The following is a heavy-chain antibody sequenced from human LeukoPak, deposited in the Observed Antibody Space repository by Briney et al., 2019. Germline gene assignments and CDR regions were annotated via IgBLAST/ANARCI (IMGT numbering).Heavy chain of an antibody. CDR3: ARGASLEMATSWDNWFDP. J-gene: IGHJ5*02. Sequence: GASVKVSCKASGGTFSRYAISWVRQAPGQGLEWMGGIHPIFGTANYAQKSQGRVTITADKSTSTAYMELSSLRSEDTAVYYCARGASLEMATSWDNWFDPWGQGTLVTVSS. CDR1: GGTFSRYA. V-gene: IGHV1-69*06. CDR2: IHPIFGTA. D-gene: IGHD5-24*01.